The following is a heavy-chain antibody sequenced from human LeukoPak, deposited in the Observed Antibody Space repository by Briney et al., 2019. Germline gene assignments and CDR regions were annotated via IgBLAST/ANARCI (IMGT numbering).Heavy chain of an antibody. V-gene: IGHV3-20*04. J-gene: IGHJ4*02. CDR3: ARDRGYCSSTSCYMAYDY. Sequence: GGSLRLSCAASGFTLDDYGMSWVRQAPGKGLEWVSGINWSGGRTGYADSVKGRFTISRDNDNQSLYMQMNSMRAEDTALYYCARDRGYCSSTSCYMAYDYWGQGTLVTVSS. CDR2: INWSGGRT. D-gene: IGHD2-2*02. CDR1: GFTLDDYG.